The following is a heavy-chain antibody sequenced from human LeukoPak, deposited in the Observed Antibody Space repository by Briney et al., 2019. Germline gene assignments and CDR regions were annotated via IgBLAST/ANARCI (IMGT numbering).Heavy chain of an antibody. Sequence: KPSETLSLTCTVSVGFISSYYWSWIRQPPGKRLEWIGHIYYSGSTNYNTSLKSRVTISVDTSKNQFSLKLSSVTAADTAVYYCASRSSIWSGYQDTLYYFDSWGQGTLVTVSS. CDR1: VGFISSYY. V-gene: IGHV4-59*01. CDR3: ASRSSIWSGYQDTLYYFDS. D-gene: IGHD3-3*01. J-gene: IGHJ4*02. CDR2: IYYSGST.